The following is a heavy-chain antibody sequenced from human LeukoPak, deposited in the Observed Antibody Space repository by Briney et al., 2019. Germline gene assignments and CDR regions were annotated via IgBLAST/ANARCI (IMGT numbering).Heavy chain of an antibody. CDR2: INPNSGGT. Sequence: ASVKVSCKASGYTFTGYYMHWVRQAPGQGLEWMGWINPNSGGTNYAQKFQGRVTMTRDTSISTAYMELSRLRSDDTAVYYCARVRYGDYESFDPWGQGTLVTVSS. V-gene: IGHV1-2*02. D-gene: IGHD4-17*01. J-gene: IGHJ5*02. CDR1: GYTFTGYY. CDR3: ARVRYGDYESFDP.